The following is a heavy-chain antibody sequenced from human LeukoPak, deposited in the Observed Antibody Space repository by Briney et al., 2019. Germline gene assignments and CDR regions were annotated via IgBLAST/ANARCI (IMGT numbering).Heavy chain of an antibody. CDR3: ARGGNYGDYDGYFDY. CDR2: IYYSGST. D-gene: IGHD4-17*01. V-gene: IGHV4-59*08. CDR1: GDSSSRCY. J-gene: IGHJ4*02. Sequence: PSETLSLTCTVSGDSSSRCYWNWIRQPPGKGLEWIGYIYYSGSTNYNPSLRSRVTISVDTSKNQFSLKLSSVTAADTAVYYCARGGNYGDYDGYFDYWGQGTLVTVSS.